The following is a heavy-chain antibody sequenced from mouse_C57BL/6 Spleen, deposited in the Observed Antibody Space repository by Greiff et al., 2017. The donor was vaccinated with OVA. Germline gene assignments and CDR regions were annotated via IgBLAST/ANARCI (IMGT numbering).Heavy chain of an antibody. D-gene: IGHD2-5*01. Sequence: VMLVESGPGLVAPSQSLSITCTVSGFSLTRYGVDWVRQSPGKGLELLGVIWGFGSTNYNSALKSILSLSQDTSKSPVFLKMNSRQTDDKVMYYCGRRSKYDFFYAMDYWGQGTSVTVSS. CDR3: GRRSKYDFFYAMDY. V-gene: IGHV2-6*01. CDR2: IWGFGST. CDR1: GFSLTRYG. J-gene: IGHJ4*01.